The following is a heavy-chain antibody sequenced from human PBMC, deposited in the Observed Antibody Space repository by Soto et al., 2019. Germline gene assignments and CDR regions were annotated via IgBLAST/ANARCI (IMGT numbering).Heavy chain of an antibody. D-gene: IGHD2-8*01. CDR1: GFTFRSNA. Sequence: GGSLRLSCAASGFTFRSNAMSWVRQAPGKGLEWVSIISCSGDNICYAYSVKVRFIMSIDNSKNTLYLEMNSLRAEGTAIYYCAEDLSRGITLMGYDHIYXWGQGAMVTVSX. CDR3: AEDLSRGITLMGYDHIYX. J-gene: IGHJ4*02. V-gene: IGHV3-23*01. CDR2: ISCSGDNI.